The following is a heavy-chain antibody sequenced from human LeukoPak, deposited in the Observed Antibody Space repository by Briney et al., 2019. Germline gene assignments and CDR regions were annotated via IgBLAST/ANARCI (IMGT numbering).Heavy chain of an antibody. V-gene: IGHV3-23*01. CDR2: ITNGGGTP. D-gene: IGHD3-16*01. Sequence: GGSLRLSCAASGFTFSSYAMSWVRQAPGKGLEWVSAITNGGGTPYYADSVKGRFTISRDNSKTTLYLQMISLRAEDTAVYYCARDPPHVSWLFDYWGQGTLVTVSS. CDR3: ARDPPHVSWLFDY. J-gene: IGHJ4*02. CDR1: GFTFSSYA.